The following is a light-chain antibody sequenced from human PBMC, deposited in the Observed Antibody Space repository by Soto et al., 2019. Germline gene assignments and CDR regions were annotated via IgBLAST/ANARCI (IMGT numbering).Light chain of an antibody. V-gene: IGKV3-20*01. CDR2: DAS. CDR3: QQYGSSPWT. J-gene: IGKJ1*01. CDR1: QSVSSY. Sequence: GLSQSPATLSLKKGERATLSCRASQSVSSYLAWYQQKPGQAPRLLIYDASNRATGIPARFSGSGSGTDFTLTISRLEPEDFAVYYCQQYGSSPWTFGQRTIVDI.